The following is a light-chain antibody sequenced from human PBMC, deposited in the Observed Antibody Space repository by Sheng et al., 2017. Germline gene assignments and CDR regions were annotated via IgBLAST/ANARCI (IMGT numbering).Light chain of an antibody. CDR2: KAS. J-gene: IGKJ1*01. V-gene: IGKV1-5*03. CDR3: QQYNSYWT. Sequence: DIQMTQSPSTLSASVGDRVTITCRASQSIYTSLAWYQQKPGKAPKVLLYKASTLESGVPSRFSGSGSGTEFTLTISSLQPDDFATYYCQQYNSYWTFGQGTKVEIK. CDR1: QSIYTS.